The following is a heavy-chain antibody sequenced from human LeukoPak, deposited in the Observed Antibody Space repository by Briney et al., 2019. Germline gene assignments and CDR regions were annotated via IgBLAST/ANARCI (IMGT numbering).Heavy chain of an antibody. Sequence: PGGSLRLSCAASGFTFSSYWMIWVRQAPGKGLEWVANIKQDGSEKYYADSVKGRFTISRDNAKNSLHLQMNSLRAEDTAVYYCARARWLVTGGDYWGQGTLVTVSS. D-gene: IGHD4-23*01. CDR3: ARARWLVTGGDY. CDR1: GFTFSSYW. J-gene: IGHJ4*02. CDR2: IKQDGSEK. V-gene: IGHV3-7*01.